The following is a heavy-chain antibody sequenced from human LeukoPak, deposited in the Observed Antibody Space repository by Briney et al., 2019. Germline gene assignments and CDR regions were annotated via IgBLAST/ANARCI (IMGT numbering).Heavy chain of an antibody. CDR2: IDHSDSYS. V-gene: IGHV5-10-1*01. D-gene: IGHD1-26*01. J-gene: IGHJ4*02. Sequence: DSLKISCKGSGYNFTNYWISWGRQMPGKGLEWMGTIDHSDSYSNYSPSFQGHVTISAVKSISTAYLQWSSLKASDTAMYYCARAYSGSRFDYWGQGTLVTVS. CDR3: ARAYSGSRFDY. CDR1: GYNFTNYW.